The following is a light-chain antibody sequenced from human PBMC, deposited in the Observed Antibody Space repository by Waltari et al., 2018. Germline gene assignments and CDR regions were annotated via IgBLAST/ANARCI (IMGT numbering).Light chain of an antibody. CDR1: SSDVGAYNL. CDR2: DVT. Sequence: QSALTQPASVSGSLGQSITLSCTGGSSDVGAYNLVSWYQQHPGKAPKVMIYDVTERPSGMSNRCAGSKSGYTASLTISGRQAEDEADYYCGSLTTSDTGVFGGGTTLTVL. J-gene: IGLJ3*02. V-gene: IGLV2-14*03. CDR3: GSLTTSDTGV.